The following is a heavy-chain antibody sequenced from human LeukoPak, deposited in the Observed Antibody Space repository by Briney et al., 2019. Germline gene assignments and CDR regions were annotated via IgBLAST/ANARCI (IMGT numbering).Heavy chain of an antibody. V-gene: IGHV1-8*01. CDR1: GYTFTSYD. CDR3: ARVDVVLGFLEWDSIDY. J-gene: IGHJ4*02. Sequence: GASVTVSCTASGYTFTSYDINWVRQATGQGLEWMGWMNPNSGNTGYVQKFQGRVTMTRNTSISTAYMELSSLRSEDTAVYYCARVDVVLGFLEWDSIDYWGQGTLVTVSS. CDR2: MNPNSGNT. D-gene: IGHD3-3*01.